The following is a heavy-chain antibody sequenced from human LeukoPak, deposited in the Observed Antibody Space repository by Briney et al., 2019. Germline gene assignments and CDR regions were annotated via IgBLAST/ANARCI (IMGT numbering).Heavy chain of an antibody. CDR1: GFTFSRYG. V-gene: IGHV3-33*06. J-gene: IGHJ4*02. CDR3: ANEGYCSGGSCYGRDY. CDR2: IWYDGSIQ. Sequence: GGSLRLSCPASGFTFSRYGMHWVRQAPGKGLEWVAAIWYDGSIQYYADSVKGRFTISRDNSKNTLYLQMDSLRAEDTAVYYCANEGYCSGGSCYGRDYWGQGTLVSVSS. D-gene: IGHD2-15*01.